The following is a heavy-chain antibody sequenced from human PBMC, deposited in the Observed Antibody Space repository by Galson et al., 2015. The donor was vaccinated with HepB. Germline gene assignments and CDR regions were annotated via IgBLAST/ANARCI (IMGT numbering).Heavy chain of an antibody. D-gene: IGHD6-19*01. V-gene: IGHV3-33*01. Sequence: SLRLSCAASGFTFSSYGMHWVRQAPGKGLEWVAVIWYDGSNKYYADSVKGRFTIPRDNSKNTLYLQMNSLRAEDTAVYYCATEPNSSGWSVSDAFDIWGQGTMVTVSS. J-gene: IGHJ3*02. CDR1: GFTFSSYG. CDR2: IWYDGSNK. CDR3: ATEPNSSGWSVSDAFDI.